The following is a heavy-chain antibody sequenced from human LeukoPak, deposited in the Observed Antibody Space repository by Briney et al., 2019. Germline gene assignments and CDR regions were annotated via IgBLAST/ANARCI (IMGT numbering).Heavy chain of an antibody. CDR1: GYSISSGYY. V-gene: IGHV4-38-2*02. D-gene: IGHD4-17*01. J-gene: IGHJ6*03. CDR2: INHSGST. CDR3: ARGRDGATVTRSYYYYYMDV. Sequence: SETLSLTCTVSGYSISSGYYWGWIRQPPGKGLEWIGEINHSGSTNYNPSLKSRATISVDTSKNQFSLKLSSVTAADTAVYYCARGRDGATVTRSYYYYYMDVRGKGTTVTVSS.